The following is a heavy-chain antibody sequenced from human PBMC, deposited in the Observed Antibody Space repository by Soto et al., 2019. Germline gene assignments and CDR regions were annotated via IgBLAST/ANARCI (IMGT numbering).Heavy chain of an antibody. Sequence: EVQLVESGGGLVQPGGSLRLSCVASGFTFSGDWMHWVRQAAGKGLVWVSGINMDGSSTNYADSVKGRFTISRDNAKNTLYMQMNSLRVDDTAVYYGAHYPRGLYHRDYWCQGALVSVSS. J-gene: IGHJ4*02. CDR2: INMDGSST. CDR3: AHYPRGLYHRDY. CDR1: GFTFSGDW. D-gene: IGHD2-2*01. V-gene: IGHV3-74*01.